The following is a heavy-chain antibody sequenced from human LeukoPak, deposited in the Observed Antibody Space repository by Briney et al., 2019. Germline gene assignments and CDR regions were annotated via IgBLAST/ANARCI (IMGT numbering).Heavy chain of an antibody. CDR2: IYYSGST. V-gene: IGHV4-59*08. CDR1: GGSISSYY. D-gene: IGHD2-21*02. CDR3: ARHGHHGDHDY. Sequence: SETLSLTCTVSGGSISSYYWSWIRQPPGKGLEWIGYIYYSGSTNYNPSLKSRVTISVDTSKNQFSLKLTSVTAADTAVYYCARHGHHGDHDYWGQGTLVTVSS. J-gene: IGHJ4*02.